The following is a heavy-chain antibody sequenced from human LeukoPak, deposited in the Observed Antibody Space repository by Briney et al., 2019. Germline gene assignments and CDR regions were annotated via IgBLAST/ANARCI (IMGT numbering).Heavy chain of an antibody. CDR3: AKDSEMATIEDY. J-gene: IGHJ4*02. V-gene: IGHV3-23*01. CDR2: ISGSGGST. Sequence: PGGSLRLSCAASGFTFSSYAMSWVRQAPGKGLEWVSAISGSGGSTYYADPVKGRFTISRDNSKNTLYLQMNSLRAEDTAVYYCAKDSEMATIEDYWGQGTLVTVSS. D-gene: IGHD5-24*01. CDR1: GFTFSSYA.